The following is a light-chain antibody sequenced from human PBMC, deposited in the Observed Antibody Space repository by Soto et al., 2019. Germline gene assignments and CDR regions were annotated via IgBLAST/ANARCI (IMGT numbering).Light chain of an antibody. CDR1: QSISKY. Sequence: DIQMTQSPSSLSASVGDSVTISCRASQSISKYLNWYQHKPGKAPNLLIYAASHLRSGVPTRFSGSGTGTSFTLTISSLQHEDFATYYCQQSYSNPGTFGRGTKVELK. CDR2: AAS. J-gene: IGKJ1*01. V-gene: IGKV1-39*01. CDR3: QQSYSNPGT.